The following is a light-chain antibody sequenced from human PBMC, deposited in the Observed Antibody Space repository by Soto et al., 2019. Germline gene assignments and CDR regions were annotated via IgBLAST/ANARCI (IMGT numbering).Light chain of an antibody. J-gene: IGKJ5*01. CDR1: QSVSRN. V-gene: IGKV3D-15*01. Sequence: EVVMTQSPATLSVSPGERATLSCRASQSVSRNVAWYQQKPGQAPRLLFYRASTRATGIPDRFSGSGSGTEFTLTISSLQSEDFAVYYCQQYDNLPPITFGQGTRLEIK. CDR2: RAS. CDR3: QQYDNLPPIT.